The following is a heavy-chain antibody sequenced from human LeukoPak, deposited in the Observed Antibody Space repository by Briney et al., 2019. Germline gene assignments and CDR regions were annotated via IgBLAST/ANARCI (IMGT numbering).Heavy chain of an antibody. CDR2: ISWNSGSI. J-gene: IGHJ4*02. CDR1: GFTFDDYA. Sequence: PGGSLRLSCAASGFTFDDYAMHWVRQAPGKGLEWVSGISWNSGSIGYADSVKGRFTISRDNAKNPLYLQMNSLRAEDTALYYCAKDVADSSGYGLDYWGQGTLVTVSS. CDR3: AKDVADSSGYGLDY. D-gene: IGHD3-22*01. V-gene: IGHV3-9*01.